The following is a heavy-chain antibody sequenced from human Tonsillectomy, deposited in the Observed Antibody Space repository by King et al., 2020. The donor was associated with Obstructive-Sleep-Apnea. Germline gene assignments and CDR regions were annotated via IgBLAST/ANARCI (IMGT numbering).Heavy chain of an antibody. CDR2: MSHSGTA. D-gene: IGHD3-10*01. CDR3: GRDNYGSIDY. CDR1: GGSMTDHP. Sequence: QLQESGPGLVKPSETLSLTCSVSGGSMTDHPWSWIRQPPGKGLEWVGYMSHSGTANYNPSLRSRLTISIDTSKNQFSLKLSSVTAADTAVYYCGRDNYGSIDYWGQGLLVTVSS. V-gene: IGHV4-59*11. J-gene: IGHJ4*02.